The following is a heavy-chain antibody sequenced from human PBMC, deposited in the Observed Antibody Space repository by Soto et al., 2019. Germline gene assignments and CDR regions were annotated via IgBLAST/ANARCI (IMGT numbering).Heavy chain of an antibody. CDR3: AQMGYFGSGSYLFGWFDP. CDR2: IYYGGST. D-gene: IGHD3-10*01. Sequence: SETLSLTCTVSGGSISSGDYYWSWIRQPPGKGLEWIGYIYYGGSTYYNPSLKSRVTISVDTSKNQFSLKLSSVTAADTAVYYCAQMGYFGSGSYLFGWFDPWGQGTLVTVSS. CDR1: GGSISSGDYY. J-gene: IGHJ5*02. V-gene: IGHV4-30-4*01.